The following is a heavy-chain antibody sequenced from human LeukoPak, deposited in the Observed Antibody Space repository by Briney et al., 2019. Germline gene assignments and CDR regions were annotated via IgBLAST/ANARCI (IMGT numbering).Heavy chain of an antibody. Sequence: SETLSLTCTVSGGSISSGSYYWSWIRQPAGKGLEWIGRIYTSGSTNYNPSLKSRVTISVDTSKNQFSLKLSSVTAADTAVYYCARASYYYDSSGQHPRFDYWGQGTLVTVSS. V-gene: IGHV4-61*02. D-gene: IGHD3-22*01. J-gene: IGHJ4*02. CDR2: IYTSGST. CDR3: ARASYYYDSSGQHPRFDY. CDR1: GGSISSGSYY.